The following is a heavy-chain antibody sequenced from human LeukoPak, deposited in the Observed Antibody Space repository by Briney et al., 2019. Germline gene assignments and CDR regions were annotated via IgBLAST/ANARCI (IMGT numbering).Heavy chain of an antibody. CDR3: ARDLYCSGGSCYATIYYYYGMDV. V-gene: IGHV1-69*04. D-gene: IGHD2-15*01. CDR2: IIPILGIA. Sequence: GSSVKVSCKASGGTFSSYAISWVRQAPGQGLERMGRIIPILGIANYAQKFQGRVTITADKSTSTAYMELSSLRSEDTAVYYCARDLYCSGGSCYATIYYYYGMDVWGQGTTVTVSS. CDR1: GGTFSSYA. J-gene: IGHJ6*02.